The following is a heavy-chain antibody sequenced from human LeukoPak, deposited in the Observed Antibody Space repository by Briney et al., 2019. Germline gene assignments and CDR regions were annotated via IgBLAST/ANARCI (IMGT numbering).Heavy chain of an antibody. CDR3: ARCIAAAGLIDY. J-gene: IGHJ4*02. CDR2: FFHSGNT. D-gene: IGHD6-13*01. Sequence: SETLSLTCTVSGYSISSGYYWGWIRQPPGKGLEWIGSFFHSGNTYYNPSLKSRVTISVDTSKNQFSLNLSSVTAADTAVYYCARCIAAAGLIDYWGQGTLVTVSS. CDR1: GYSISSGYY. V-gene: IGHV4-38-2*02.